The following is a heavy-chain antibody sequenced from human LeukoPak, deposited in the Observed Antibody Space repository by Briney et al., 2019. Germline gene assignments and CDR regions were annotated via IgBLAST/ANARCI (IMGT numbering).Heavy chain of an antibody. V-gene: IGHV1-58*02. D-gene: IGHD4-17*01. CDR2: IVVGSGNT. J-gene: IGHJ6*02. Sequence: GASVKVSCKASGGTFSSYAISWVRQAPGQRLEWIGWIVVGSGNTNYAQKFQGRVTMTRDTSTSTVYMELSSLRSEDTAAYYCAREGAPVTTNYYYGMDVWGQGTTVTVSS. CDR1: GGTFSSYA. CDR3: AREGAPVTTNYYYGMDV.